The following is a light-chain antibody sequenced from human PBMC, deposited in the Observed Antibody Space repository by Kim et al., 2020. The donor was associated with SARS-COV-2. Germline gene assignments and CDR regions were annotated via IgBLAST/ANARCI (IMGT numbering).Light chain of an antibody. Sequence: EIVLTQSPATLSLSPGERATLSCRASQSVSSYLAWYQQKPGQAPRLLISDVSNRATGVPARFSGSGSGTDFTLTISSLEPEDFAVYYCQLRHNWPPKTTFGPGTKVDIK. CDR1: QSVSSY. J-gene: IGKJ3*01. CDR2: DVS. V-gene: IGKV3-11*01. CDR3: QLRHNWPPKTT.